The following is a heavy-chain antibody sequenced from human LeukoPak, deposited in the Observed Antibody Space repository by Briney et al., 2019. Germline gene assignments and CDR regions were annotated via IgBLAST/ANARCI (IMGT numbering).Heavy chain of an antibody. CDR3: ARASSGAPRLGFDP. V-gene: IGHV1-18*01. D-gene: IGHD3-22*01. J-gene: IGHJ5*02. Sequence: ASVKVSCKASGYTFTSYGISWVRQAPGQGLEWMGWISAYNGNTNYAQKLQGRVTMTTDTSTSTAYMELRSLRPDDTAVYYCARASSGAPRLGFDPWGQETQVTVSS. CDR1: GYTFTSYG. CDR2: ISAYNGNT.